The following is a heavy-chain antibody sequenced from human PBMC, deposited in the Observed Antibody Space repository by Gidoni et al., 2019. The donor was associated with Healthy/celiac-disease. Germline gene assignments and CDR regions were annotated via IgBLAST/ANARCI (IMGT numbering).Heavy chain of an antibody. D-gene: IGHD3-10*01. V-gene: IGHV1-69*01. J-gene: IGHJ6*02. CDR2: SIPIFGTA. CDR3: ARVRYYYGSGSPKFYYYGMDV. CDR1: GGTFSTYA. Sequence: QVQLVQSGAEVMKPGSSVMVSCKASGGTFSTYAFSWVRQAPGPGLEWMGGSIPIFGTAKYAQEFKGKITISADESTSAAYMELSSLRSEDTAVYYCARVRYYYGSGSPKFYYYGMDVWGQGTTVTVSS.